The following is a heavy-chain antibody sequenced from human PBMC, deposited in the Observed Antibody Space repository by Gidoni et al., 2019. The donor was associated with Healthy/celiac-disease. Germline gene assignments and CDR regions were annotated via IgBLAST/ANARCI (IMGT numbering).Heavy chain of an antibody. CDR1: GFTFSSYG. J-gene: IGHJ4*02. CDR2: IWYDGSNK. Sequence: QVQLVESGGGVVQPGRSLRLSCAASGFTFSSYGMHWVRQAAGKGLEWVAFIWYDGSNKYYADSVKGRFTISRDNSKNTLYLQMNSLRAEDTAVYYCARDIDSSGWFDYWGQGTLVTVSS. D-gene: IGHD6-19*01. CDR3: ARDIDSSGWFDY. V-gene: IGHV3-33*01.